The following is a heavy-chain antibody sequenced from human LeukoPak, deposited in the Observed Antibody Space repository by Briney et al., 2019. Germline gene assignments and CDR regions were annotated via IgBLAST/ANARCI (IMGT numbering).Heavy chain of an antibody. J-gene: IGHJ4*02. CDR1: GYTFTGYY. V-gene: IGHV1-2*02. Sequence: SVKVSCKASGYTFTGYYMHWVRQAPGQGLEWMGWINPNSGGTNYAQKFQGRVTMTRDTSISTAYMELSRLRSDDTAVYYCARAGYGDFPYYFDYWGQGTLVTVSS. D-gene: IGHD4-17*01. CDR3: ARAGYGDFPYYFDY. CDR2: INPNSGGT.